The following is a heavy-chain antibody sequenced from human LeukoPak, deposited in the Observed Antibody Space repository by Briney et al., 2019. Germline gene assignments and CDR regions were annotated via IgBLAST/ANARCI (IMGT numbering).Heavy chain of an antibody. V-gene: IGHV4-59*08. CDR2: IAYSGRT. Sequence: SETLSLTCSVSGGSFSSYYWSWIRQPPGKGLEWIGNIAYSGRTNYNPSLKSRVTISVDTSKNHLSLNLSSVTAADTAVYYCARSLFFSKDWYYFGQWGQGTLVTVSS. CDR3: ARSLFFSKDWYYFGQ. CDR1: GGSFSSYY. D-gene: IGHD3-3*01. J-gene: IGHJ4*02.